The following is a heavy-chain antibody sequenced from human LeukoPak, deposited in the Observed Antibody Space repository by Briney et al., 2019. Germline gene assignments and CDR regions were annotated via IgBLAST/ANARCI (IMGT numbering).Heavy chain of an antibody. Sequence: PGRSLRLSCAASGFTFSNYAMHWVRQAPGKGLEWVAVISYDGSNKYYADSVKGRFTISRDNSKNTLYVQMNSLRAEDTAVYYCSPLSGVRGVMPSGMGVWGQGTTVTVSS. CDR3: SPLSGVRGVMPSGMGV. CDR2: ISYDGSNK. CDR1: GFTFSNYA. D-gene: IGHD3-10*01. J-gene: IGHJ6*02. V-gene: IGHV3-30*03.